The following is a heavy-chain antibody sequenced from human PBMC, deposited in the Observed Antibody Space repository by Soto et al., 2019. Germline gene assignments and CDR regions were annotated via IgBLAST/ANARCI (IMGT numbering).Heavy chain of an antibody. J-gene: IGHJ6*03. D-gene: IGHD6-6*01. CDR1: GFTLSGYA. CDR2: ISSNGVVT. Sequence: EVQLAESGGGLAQPGGSLRLSCAASGFTLSGYAMDWVRQAPGKGLEYVSGISSNGVVTYYAKSVQGRFTISRDNSKNTGYLQMGSLRPEDMAVYYCARRARPDFYYMDVWGKGTTVTVSS. V-gene: IGHV3-64*01. CDR3: ARRARPDFYYMDV.